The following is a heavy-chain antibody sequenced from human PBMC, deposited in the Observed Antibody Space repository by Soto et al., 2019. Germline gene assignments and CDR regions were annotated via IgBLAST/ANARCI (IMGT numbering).Heavy chain of an antibody. Sequence: PSETLSLTCTVSGGSISSYYWGWVRQPPGKGLEWIGYTYYSGSTNYNPSLKSRVTISVDTSKNQFSLKLRSVTAADTALYYCAKVGCIGPSCDDYFDHWGQGTLVTVS. CDR2: TYYSGST. CDR3: AKVGCIGPSCDDYFDH. V-gene: IGHV4-59*01. CDR1: GGSISSYY. J-gene: IGHJ4*02. D-gene: IGHD2-15*01.